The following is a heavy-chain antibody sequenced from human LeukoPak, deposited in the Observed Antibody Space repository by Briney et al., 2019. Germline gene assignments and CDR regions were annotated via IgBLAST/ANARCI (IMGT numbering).Heavy chain of an antibody. Sequence: SETLSLTCTVSGGSISSGNYYWSWIRKPAGKGLEWIGRIYTSGSTNYNPSLKSRVTISVDTSKNQFSLKLSSVTAADTAVYYCAREGDYYDTSGTLDYWGQGTLVTVSS. CDR2: IYTSGST. V-gene: IGHV4-61*02. CDR1: GGSISSGNYY. CDR3: AREGDYYDTSGTLDY. D-gene: IGHD3-22*01. J-gene: IGHJ4*02.